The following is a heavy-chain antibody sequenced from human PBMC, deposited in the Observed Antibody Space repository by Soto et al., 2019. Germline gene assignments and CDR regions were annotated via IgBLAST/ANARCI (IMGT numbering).Heavy chain of an antibody. CDR1: GGSISSYY. CDR3: ARDKHDSSGYYYYYYGMDV. Sequence: PSETLSLTCTVSGGSISSYYWSWIRQPPGKGLEWIGYIYYSGSTNYNPSLKSRVTISVDTSKNQFSLKLSSVTAADTAVYYCARDKHDSSGYYYYYYGMDVWGQGTTVTVSS. V-gene: IGHV4-59*01. J-gene: IGHJ6*02. D-gene: IGHD3-22*01. CDR2: IYYSGST.